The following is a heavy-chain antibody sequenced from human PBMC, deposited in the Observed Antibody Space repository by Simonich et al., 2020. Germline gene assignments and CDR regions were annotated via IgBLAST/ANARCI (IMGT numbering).Heavy chain of an antibody. J-gene: IGHJ4*02. CDR1: GGSISSYY. CDR3: ARLPDY. Sequence: QVQLQESGPGLVKPSETLSLTCTVSGGSISSYYWSWIRQPPGKGLEWIGYIYYSGRTNYHPSLKSRVTISVDTSKNQFSLKLSSVTAADTAVYYCARLPDYWGQGTLVTVSS. CDR2: IYYSGRT. V-gene: IGHV4-59*08.